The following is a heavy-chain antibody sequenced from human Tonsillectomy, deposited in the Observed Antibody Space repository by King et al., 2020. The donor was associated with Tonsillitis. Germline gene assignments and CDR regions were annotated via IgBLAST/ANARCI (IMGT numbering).Heavy chain of an antibody. V-gene: IGHV5-51*01. Sequence: VQLVESGAEVKKPGESLKISCKGSGYSCTSEWIGWVRQMPGKVLDWLGIIYPGDSDIRYSPSFQGQVTISADKSISTAYLQWSSLKASDTAMYYCARQGYSGYASRNFDYWGQGTLVTVSS. D-gene: IGHD5-12*01. CDR3: ARQGYSGYASRNFDY. CDR1: GYSCTSEW. J-gene: IGHJ4*02. CDR2: IYPGDSDI.